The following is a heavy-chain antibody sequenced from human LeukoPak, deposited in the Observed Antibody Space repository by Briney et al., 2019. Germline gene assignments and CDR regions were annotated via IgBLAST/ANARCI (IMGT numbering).Heavy chain of an antibody. CDR2: ISVSGGTT. CDR3: AKKDYHWFDP. V-gene: IGHV3-23*01. J-gene: IGHJ5*02. CDR1: GFTFSSYA. D-gene: IGHD3-16*01. Sequence: QPGGSLRLSCAASGFTFSSYAMTWVRQAPGKGLEWVSAISVSGGTTYYADSVKGRFTISRDNSKNTLYLQMNSLRAEDTALYYCAKKDYHWFDPWGQGTLVTVSS.